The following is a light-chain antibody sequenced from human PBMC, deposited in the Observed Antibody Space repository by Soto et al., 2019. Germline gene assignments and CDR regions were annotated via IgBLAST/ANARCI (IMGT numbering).Light chain of an antibody. V-gene: IGLV2-14*01. CDR3: SSYTSRTTLV. J-gene: IGLJ1*01. CDR1: SSDVGGYNY. Sequence: QSVLTQPASVSGSPGQSITISCTGTSSDVGGYNYVSWYQQHPGKAPKLMIYEVSNRPSGVSNRFSGSKSANTASLTISGLQAEDEADYYCSSYTSRTTLVFGTGTKVTV. CDR2: EVS.